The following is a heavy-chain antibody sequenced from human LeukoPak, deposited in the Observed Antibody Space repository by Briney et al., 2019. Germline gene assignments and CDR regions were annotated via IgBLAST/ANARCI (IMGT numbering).Heavy chain of an antibody. D-gene: IGHD3-22*01. V-gene: IGHV3-21*01. CDR2: ISSSSSYI. Sequence: PGGSLRLSCAASGFTFSSYSMNWVRQAPGKGLEWVSSISSSSSYIYYADSVKGRFTISRDNAKNSLYLQMSSLRAEDTAVYYCASSSGYSSYFDYWGQGTLVTVSS. CDR1: GFTFSSYS. J-gene: IGHJ4*02. CDR3: ASSSGYSSYFDY.